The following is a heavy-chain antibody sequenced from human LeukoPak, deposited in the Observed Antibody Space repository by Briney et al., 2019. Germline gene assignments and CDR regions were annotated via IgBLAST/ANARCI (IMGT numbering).Heavy chain of an antibody. V-gene: IGHV1-24*01. D-gene: IGHD6-13*01. Sequence: ASMKVSCKASGYTFTAYYIHWVRQAPGKGLEWMGGFDPEDGETIYAQKFQGRVTMTEDTSTDTAYMELSSLRSEDTAVYYCASATYSSSHMPSWGQGTLVTVSS. CDR1: GYTFTAYY. CDR2: FDPEDGET. J-gene: IGHJ4*02. CDR3: ASATYSSSHMPS.